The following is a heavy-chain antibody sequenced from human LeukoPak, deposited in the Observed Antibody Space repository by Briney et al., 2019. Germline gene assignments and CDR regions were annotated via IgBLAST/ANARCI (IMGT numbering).Heavy chain of an antibody. J-gene: IGHJ6*02. V-gene: IGHV3-30*03. CDR3: ARVSQQRTYYYYGMDV. D-gene: IGHD6-25*01. CDR1: GFTFSSYG. Sequence: GGSLRLSCAASGFTFSSYGMHWVRQAPGKGLEWVAVISYDGSNKYYADSVKGRFTISRDNSKNTLYLQMNSLRAEDTAVYYCARVSQQRTYYYYGMDVWGQGTTVTVSS. CDR2: ISYDGSNK.